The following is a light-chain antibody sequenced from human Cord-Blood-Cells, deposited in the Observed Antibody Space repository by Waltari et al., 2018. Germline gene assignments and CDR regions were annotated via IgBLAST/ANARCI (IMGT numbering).Light chain of an antibody. Sequence: DHQMNQSPIPLSASVGDRVTITCRASQSISSYLNWYQQKPGKAPKLLIYAASSLQSGVPSRFSGSGSGTDFTLTISSLQPEDFATYYCQQSYSTPPWTFGQGTKVEIK. CDR1: QSISSY. CDR3: QQSYSTPPWT. J-gene: IGKJ1*01. V-gene: IGKV1-39*01. CDR2: AAS.